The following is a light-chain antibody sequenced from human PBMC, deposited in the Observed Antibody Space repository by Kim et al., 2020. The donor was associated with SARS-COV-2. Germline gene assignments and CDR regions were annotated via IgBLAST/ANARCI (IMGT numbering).Light chain of an antibody. CDR2: GAS. CDR3: QLYNNWPPLT. V-gene: IGKV3D-15*01. J-gene: IGKJ4*01. Sequence: EMVMTQSPATLSVSPGERATLSCRASQSVSSNLAGYQQKPGQAPRLLIYGASTRATGIPARFSGSGSGTEFTLTISSLQSEDFAVYYCQLYNNWPPLTFGGGTKVDIK. CDR1: QSVSSN.